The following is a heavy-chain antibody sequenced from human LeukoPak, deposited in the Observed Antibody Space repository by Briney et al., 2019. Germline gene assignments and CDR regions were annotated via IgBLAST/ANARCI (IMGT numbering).Heavy chain of an antibody. J-gene: IGHJ6*04. CDR2: ISVAAGST. D-gene: IGHD3-10*02. V-gene: IGHV3-23*01. CDR1: GFTFSSHG. Sequence: GGSLRLSCAASGFTFSSHGINWVRQAPGEGLEWVSGISVAAGSTYYADSVKGRFTIFRDNSKNTLYLQMNSLRAEDTAVYYCAELGITMIGGVWGKGTTVTISS. CDR3: AELGITMIGGV.